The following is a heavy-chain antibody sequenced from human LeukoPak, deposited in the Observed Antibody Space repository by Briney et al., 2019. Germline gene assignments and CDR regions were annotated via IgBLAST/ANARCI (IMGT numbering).Heavy chain of an antibody. CDR1: GFTFSSYG. CDR2: ISGSGGST. V-gene: IGHV3-23*01. D-gene: IGHD3-22*01. J-gene: IGHJ4*02. Sequence: GGTLRLSCAASGFTFSSYGMSWVRQAPGKGLEWVSAISGSGGSTNYADSVKGRFTISRDNSKNTLYLQMNSLRAGDTVVYYCAKDFVSSGHYPYYFDYWGQGTLVTVSS. CDR3: AKDFVSSGHYPYYFDY.